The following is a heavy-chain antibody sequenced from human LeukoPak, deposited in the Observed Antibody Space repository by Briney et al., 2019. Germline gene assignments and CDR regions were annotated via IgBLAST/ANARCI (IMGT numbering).Heavy chain of an antibody. J-gene: IGHJ4*02. CDR2: IYPSDSDT. V-gene: IGHV5-51*01. Sequence: GESLKISCKGSGYSFTTYWIGWVRQMPGKGLEWMGIIYPSDSDTRYSPSFQGQVTISVDKSISTAYLQWSSLKASDTAMYYCARLASPIVVVPAAIGGHFDDWGQGTLVTVSS. CDR1: GYSFTTYW. CDR3: ARLASPIVVVPAAIGGHFDD. D-gene: IGHD2-2*02.